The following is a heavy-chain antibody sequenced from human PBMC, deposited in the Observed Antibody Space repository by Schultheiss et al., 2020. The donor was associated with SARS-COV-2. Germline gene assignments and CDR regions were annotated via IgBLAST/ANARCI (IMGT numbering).Heavy chain of an antibody. CDR2: INHSGST. D-gene: IGHD3-10*01. J-gene: IGHJ6*03. CDR3: ARGPGDYYYYYMDV. Sequence: SETLSLTCAVYGGSFSGYYWSWIRQPPGKGLEWIGEINHSGSTNYNPSLKSRVTISVDTSKNQFSLKLSSVTAADTAVYYCARGPGDYYYYYMDVWGKGTTVTVSS. CDR1: GGSFSGYY. V-gene: IGHV4-34*01.